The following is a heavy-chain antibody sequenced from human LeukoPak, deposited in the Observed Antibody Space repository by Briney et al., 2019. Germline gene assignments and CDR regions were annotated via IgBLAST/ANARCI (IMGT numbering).Heavy chain of an antibody. CDR2: FYPGDSDT. V-gene: IGHV5-51*01. Sequence: GESLTISCQGSGYNFDTYRIGWVRQMPGKGLEYMGIFYPGDSDTRYSPSFRGQVTISFDKSIRIAYLHWTSLKASDTAMYYCARAPTSVSNPYFFDSWGQGTLVTVSS. CDR3: ARAPTSVSNPYFFDS. CDR1: GYNFDTYR. D-gene: IGHD4-17*01. J-gene: IGHJ4*02.